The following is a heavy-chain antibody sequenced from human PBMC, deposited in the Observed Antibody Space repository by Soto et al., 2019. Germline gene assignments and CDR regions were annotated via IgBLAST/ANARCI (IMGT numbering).Heavy chain of an antibody. D-gene: IGHD6-13*01. Sequence: SQTLSLTCAISGDSVSSNSAAWNWIRQSPSRGLERLGRTYYRSKWYNDYAVSVKSRITINPDTSKNQFSLQLNSVTPEDTAVYYCARDLGGGSYSSSWYYFDYWGQGTLVTVS. CDR1: GDSVSSNSAA. J-gene: IGHJ4*02. V-gene: IGHV6-1*01. CDR2: TYYRSKWYN. CDR3: ARDLGGGSYSSSWYYFDY.